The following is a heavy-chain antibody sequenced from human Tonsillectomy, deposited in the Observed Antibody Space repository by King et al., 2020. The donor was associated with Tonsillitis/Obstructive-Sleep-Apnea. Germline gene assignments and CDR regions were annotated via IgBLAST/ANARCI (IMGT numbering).Heavy chain of an antibody. CDR3: ARGIVGATGEYYYYYGMDV. J-gene: IGHJ6*02. CDR2: INHSGST. Sequence: VQLQQWGAGLLKPSETLSLTCAVYGGSFSGYYWSWIRQPPGKGLEWIGEINHSGSTNYNPSLKSRVTISVDTSKNQFSLKLSSVTAADTAVYYCARGIVGATGEYYYYYGMDVWGQGTTVTVSS. CDR1: GGSFSGYY. D-gene: IGHD1-26*01. V-gene: IGHV4-34*01.